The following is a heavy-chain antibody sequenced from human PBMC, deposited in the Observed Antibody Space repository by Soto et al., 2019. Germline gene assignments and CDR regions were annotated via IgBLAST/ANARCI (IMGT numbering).Heavy chain of an antibody. D-gene: IGHD2-8*01. CDR3: ARVGLYCTNGVCYIGYYYYGMDV. CDR2: INHSGST. J-gene: IGHJ6*02. V-gene: IGHV4-34*01. CDR1: GGSFSGYY. Sequence: PSETLSLTCAVYGGSFSGYYWSWIRQPPGKGLEWIGEINHSGSTNYNPSLKSRVTISVDTSKNQFSLKLSSVTAADMAVYYCARVGLYCTNGVCYIGYYYYGMDVWGQGTTVTVSS.